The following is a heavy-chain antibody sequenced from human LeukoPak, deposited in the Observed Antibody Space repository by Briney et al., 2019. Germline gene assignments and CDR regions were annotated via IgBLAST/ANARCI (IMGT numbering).Heavy chain of an antibody. CDR1: GYSISSGYY. V-gene: IGHV4-38-2*01. Sequence: PSETLSLTCAVSGYSISSGYYWGWIRQPPGKGLEWIGSIYHSGSTYYNPSLKSRVTTSVDTSKNQFSLKLSSVTAADTAVYYCARYLGYGDYNWFDPWGQGTLVTVSS. CDR2: IYHSGST. J-gene: IGHJ5*02. CDR3: ARYLGYGDYNWFDP. D-gene: IGHD4-17*01.